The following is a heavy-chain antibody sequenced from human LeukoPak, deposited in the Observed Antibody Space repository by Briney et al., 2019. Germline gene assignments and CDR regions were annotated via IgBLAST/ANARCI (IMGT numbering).Heavy chain of an antibody. V-gene: IGHV3-7*01. J-gene: IGHJ4*02. CDR3: ASGEVGATLFDY. CDR1: GFTFSSYW. D-gene: IGHD1-26*01. Sequence: GGSLRLSCAAPGFTFSSYWMSWVRQAPGKGLEWVANIKQDGSEKYYVDSVKGRFTISRDNAKNSLYLQMNSLRAEDTAVYYCASGEVGATLFDYWGQGTLVTVSS. CDR2: IKQDGSEK.